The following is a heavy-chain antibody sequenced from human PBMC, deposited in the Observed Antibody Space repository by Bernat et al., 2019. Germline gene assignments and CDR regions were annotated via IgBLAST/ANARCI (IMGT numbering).Heavy chain of an antibody. CDR3: AKDRPNYYGSGTYYPGAHYFDY. Sequence: EVQLLESGGGLVQPGGSLRLSCAASGFTFSNYAMSWVRQAPGKGLEWVSAISGSGGSTYYADSVRGRFTISRDNSKSTLYLQMNSLRAEDTAIYYCAKDRPNYYGSGTYYPGAHYFDYWGQGTLVTVSS. CDR2: ISGSGGST. D-gene: IGHD3-10*01. CDR1: GFTFSNYA. V-gene: IGHV3-23*01. J-gene: IGHJ4*02.